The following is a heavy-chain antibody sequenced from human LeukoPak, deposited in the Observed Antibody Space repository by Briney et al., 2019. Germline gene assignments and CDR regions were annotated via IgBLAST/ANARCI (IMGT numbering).Heavy chain of an antibody. CDR2: IISISSYI. D-gene: IGHD2-15*01. Sequence: TGGSLRLSCAASGFTLSSYSMAWVRQPPGKGLGWVSSIISISSYISYAHSVKDRYTISRDNATNSLYRQLKSLLPAGASVSYCARDLAGGSGNPYYANGMDVGGQGTTLTVPS. J-gene: IGHJ6*01. V-gene: IGHV3-21*01. CDR3: ARDLAGGSGNPYYANGMDV. CDR1: GFTLSSYS.